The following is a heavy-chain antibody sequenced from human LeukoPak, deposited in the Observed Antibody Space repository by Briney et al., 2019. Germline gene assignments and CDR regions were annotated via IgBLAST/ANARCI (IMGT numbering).Heavy chain of an antibody. CDR3: ARLRGGESYYDFLPSYGNYYYMDV. CDR1: GGTFSSYA. CDR2: IISIFGTA. J-gene: IGHJ6*03. Sequence: GSSVKVSCKASGGTFSSYAISWVRQAPGQGLGWVGGIISIFGTASYAQKFQGRVTFTADKSTSTAYMELRSLRAEDTAVYYCARLRGGESYYDFLPSYGNYYYMDVWGKGTTVTVSS. D-gene: IGHD3-3*01. V-gene: IGHV1-69*06.